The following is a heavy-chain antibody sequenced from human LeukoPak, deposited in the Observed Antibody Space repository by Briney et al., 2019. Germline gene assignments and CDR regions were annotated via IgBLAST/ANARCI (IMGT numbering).Heavy chain of an antibody. D-gene: IGHD3-22*01. V-gene: IGHV3-64*01. CDR3: ARVNYDSSGEADY. J-gene: IGHJ4*02. Sequence: GGSLRLSCAASGFTFSSYAMHWVRQAPGKGLEYVSAISSNGGSTYYANSAKGRFTISRDNSKNTLYLQMGSLRAEDMAVYYCARVNYDSSGEADYWGQGTLVTVSS. CDR2: ISSNGGST. CDR1: GFTFSSYA.